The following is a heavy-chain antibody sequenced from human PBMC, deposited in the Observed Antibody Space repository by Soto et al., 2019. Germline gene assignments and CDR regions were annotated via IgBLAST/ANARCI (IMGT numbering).Heavy chain of an antibody. J-gene: IGHJ6*02. CDR1: GYTFTSYG. V-gene: IGHV1-18*01. CDR2: ISAYNGNT. CDR3: ARLDLNYYYYGLDV. Sequence: GASVKVSCKASGYTFTSYGISWVRQAPGQGLEWMGWISAYNGNTNYAQKLRGRVTMTTDTSTSTAYMELRSLRSDDTAVYYCARLDLNYYYYGLDVWGQGTKVTVSS.